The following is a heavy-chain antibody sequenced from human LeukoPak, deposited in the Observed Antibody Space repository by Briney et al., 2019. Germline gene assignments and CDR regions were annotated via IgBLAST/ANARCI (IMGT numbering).Heavy chain of an antibody. V-gene: IGHV4-59*01. Sequence: SETLSLTCTVSCGSISSYYWSWIRQPPGKGLEWIGYIYYSGSTNYNPSLKSRVTISVDTSKNQFSLKLSSVTAADTAVYYCASSSGWSFDYWGQGTLVTVSS. CDR2: IYYSGST. J-gene: IGHJ4*02. CDR1: CGSISSYY. D-gene: IGHD6-19*01. CDR3: ASSSGWSFDY.